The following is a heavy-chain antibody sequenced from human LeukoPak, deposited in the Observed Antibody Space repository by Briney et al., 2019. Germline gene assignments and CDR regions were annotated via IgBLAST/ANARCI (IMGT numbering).Heavy chain of an antibody. CDR3: ANAPGIAVAGLGY. J-gene: IGHJ4*02. CDR1: GGTFSSYA. D-gene: IGHD6-19*01. V-gene: IGHV1-69*04. CDR2: IIPILGIA. Sequence: ASVKVSCKASGGTFSSYAISWVRQAPGQGREWMGRIIPILGIANYAQKFQGRVTITADKSTSTAYMELSSLRSEDTAVYYCANAPGIAVAGLGYWGQGTLVTVSS.